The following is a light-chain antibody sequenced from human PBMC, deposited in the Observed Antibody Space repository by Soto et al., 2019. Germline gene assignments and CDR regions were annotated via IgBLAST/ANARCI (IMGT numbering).Light chain of an antibody. Sequence: QSVLTQPASMSGSPGQSITISCTGTSSGVGGYNFVSWFQHHPGKAPKLIIYDVSNRPSGVSNRFSGSKSGNTASLTISGLQAEDEADFYCSSYTSSTTPYVFGTGTKVTVL. CDR2: DVS. CDR1: SSGVGGYNF. J-gene: IGLJ1*01. CDR3: SSYTSSTTPYV. V-gene: IGLV2-14*03.